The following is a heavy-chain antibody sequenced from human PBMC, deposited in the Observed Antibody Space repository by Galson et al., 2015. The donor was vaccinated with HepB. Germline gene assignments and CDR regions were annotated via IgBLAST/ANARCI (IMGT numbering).Heavy chain of an antibody. V-gene: IGHV5-10-1*01. CDR1: GYSFTSYW. CDR2: IDPSDSYT. CDR3: ARLHESYDILNWFDP. Sequence: QSGAEVKKPGESLRISCKGSGYSFTSYWISWVRQMPGKGLEWMGRIDPSDSYTNYSPSFQGHVTISADKSISTAYLQWSSLKASDTAMYYCARLHESYDILNWFDPWGQGTLVTVSS. J-gene: IGHJ5*02. D-gene: IGHD3-9*01.